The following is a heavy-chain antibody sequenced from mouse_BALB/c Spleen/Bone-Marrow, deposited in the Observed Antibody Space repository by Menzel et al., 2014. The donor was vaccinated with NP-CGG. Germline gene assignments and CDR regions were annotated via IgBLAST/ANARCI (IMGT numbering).Heavy chain of an antibody. CDR2: ISSGGSYT. V-gene: IGHV5-9-3*01. D-gene: IGHD2-4*01. CDR1: GFTFSSYA. J-gene: IGHJ3*01. Sequence: EVKLVESGGGLVKPGGSLKLSCAASGFTFSSYAMSWVRPTPEKRLEWVATISSGGSYTYYPDSVKGRFTISRDNAKNTLYLQMCSLRSEDTAMYYCARKSYYDYDGRPWFAYWGQGTLVTVSA. CDR3: ARKSYYDYDGRPWFAY.